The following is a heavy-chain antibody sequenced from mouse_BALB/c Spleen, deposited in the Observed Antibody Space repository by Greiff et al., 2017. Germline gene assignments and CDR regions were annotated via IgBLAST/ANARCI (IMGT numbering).Heavy chain of an antibody. J-gene: IGHJ1*01. CDR3: ARYYYGSSHWYFDV. CDR1: GYTFTSYV. Sequence: VQLKQSGPELVKPGASVKMSCKASGYTFTSYVMHWVKQKPGQGLEWIGYINPYNDGTKYNEKFKGKATLTSDKSSSTAYMELSSLTSEDSAVYYCARYYYGSSHWYFDVWGAGTTVTVSS. CDR2: INPYNDGT. D-gene: IGHD1-1*01. V-gene: IGHV1-14*01.